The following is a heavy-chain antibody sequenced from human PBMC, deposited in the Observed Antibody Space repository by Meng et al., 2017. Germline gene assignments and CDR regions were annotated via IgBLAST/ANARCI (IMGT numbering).Heavy chain of an antibody. V-gene: IGHV4-61*02. CDR3: ARSVASSSWYGWFDP. Sequence: SCTVSGGSISSGSYYWSWIRQPAGKGLEWIGRIYTSGSTNYNPSLKSRVTISVDTSKNQFSLKLSSVTAADTAVYYCARSVASSSWYGWFDPWGQGTLVTVSS. CDR1: GGSISSGSYY. CDR2: IYTSGST. D-gene: IGHD6-13*01. J-gene: IGHJ5*02.